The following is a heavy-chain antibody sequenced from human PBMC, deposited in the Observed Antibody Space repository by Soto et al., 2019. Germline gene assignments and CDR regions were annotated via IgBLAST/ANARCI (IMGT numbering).Heavy chain of an antibody. Sequence: SEKLSLTCIVSGGSISSTSWWSWVRQAPGKGPEWIGEIYHSGTTDYNPSLKSRVTISVDTSKNQFFLRLSSVTAADTAVYYCARDLEYYSDGSGQIRYVQHWGQGTLVTVS. CDR1: GGSISSTSW. CDR3: ARDLEYYSDGSGQIRYVQH. V-gene: IGHV4-4*02. D-gene: IGHD3-22*01. J-gene: IGHJ1*01. CDR2: IYHSGTT.